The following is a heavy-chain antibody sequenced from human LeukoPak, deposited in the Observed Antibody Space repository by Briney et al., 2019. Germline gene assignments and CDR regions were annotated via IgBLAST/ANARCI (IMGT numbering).Heavy chain of an antibody. D-gene: IGHD1-26*01. CDR3: ARSGSFFDY. CDR1: KFTFSSYE. V-gene: IGHV3-48*03. J-gene: IGHJ4*02. CDR2: ISGGGETT. Sequence: GGSLRLSCEASKFTFSSYEMNWVRQAPGKGLEWVSYISGGGETTYYAESVKGRFTISRDNAKNFLYLQLSGLRAEDTAVYYCARSGSFFDYWGQGTLVTVSS.